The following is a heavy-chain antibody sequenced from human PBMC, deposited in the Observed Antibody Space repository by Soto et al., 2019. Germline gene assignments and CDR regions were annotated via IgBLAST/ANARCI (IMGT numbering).Heavy chain of an antibody. D-gene: IGHD1-20*01. CDR3: ATKYNLPGNS. CDR2: INPNSGGT. Sequence: QVQLVQSGAEVKKPGASVRVSCKASGYTFTDYYINWVRQAPGQGLEWMGWINPNSGGTNFAQKFQGRVTMTRDTSIRTAYMELTRLTSDDTAIYYCATKYNLPGNSWGQGTLVTVSS. CDR1: GYTFTDYY. J-gene: IGHJ4*02. V-gene: IGHV1-2*02.